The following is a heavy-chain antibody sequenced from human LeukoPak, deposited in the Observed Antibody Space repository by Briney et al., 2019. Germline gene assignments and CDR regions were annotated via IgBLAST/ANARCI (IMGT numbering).Heavy chain of an antibody. CDR2: ISGSGGST. CDR3: AKVGRSYPYYYCYYMDV. D-gene: IGHD1-26*01. J-gene: IGHJ6*03. V-gene: IGHV3-23*01. CDR1: GFTFSSYA. Sequence: GGSLRFSCAASGFTFSSYAMSWVRQAPGKGLEWVSAISGSGGSTYYADSVKGRFTISRDNSKNTLYLQMNSLRAEDTAVYYCAKVGRSYPYYYCYYMDVWGKGTTVTVSS.